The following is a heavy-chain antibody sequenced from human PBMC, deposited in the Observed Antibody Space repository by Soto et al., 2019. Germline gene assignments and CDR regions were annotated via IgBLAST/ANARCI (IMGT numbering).Heavy chain of an antibody. Sequence: GASVKVSCKASGGTFSSYTISWVRQAPGQGLEWMGWISANLGITNYAQKLQGRVTMTTDKSTNTAYMELRSLRSDDTAVYYCARVSDDYTDHVPKYWGQGTLVTVSS. V-gene: IGHV1-69*10. CDR3: ARVSDDYTDHVPKY. CDR1: GGTFSSYT. J-gene: IGHJ4*02. CDR2: ISANLGIT. D-gene: IGHD4-4*01.